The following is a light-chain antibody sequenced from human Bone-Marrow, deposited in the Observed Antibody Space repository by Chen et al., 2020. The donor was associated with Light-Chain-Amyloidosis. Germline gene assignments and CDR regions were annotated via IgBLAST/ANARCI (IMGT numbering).Light chain of an antibody. J-gene: IGLJ2*01. CDR1: RSDVGNYKF. V-gene: IGLV2-23*02. CDR2: EVS. CDR3: CSYATGGTFV. Sequence: SALTQPASVSGSPGQSITISCTGTRSDVGNYKFVCWYPQYSGKAPKLMIYEVSKRPSGISVRFSGSKSGNTASLTISGLQTEDEADYYCCSYATGGTFVFGGGTKLTVL.